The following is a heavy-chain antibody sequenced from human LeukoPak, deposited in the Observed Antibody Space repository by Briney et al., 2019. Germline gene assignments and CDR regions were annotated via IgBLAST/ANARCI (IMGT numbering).Heavy chain of an antibody. CDR1: GGSISSSSYY. CDR2: IYYSGST. J-gene: IGHJ4*02. D-gene: IGHD3-22*01. V-gene: IGHV4-39*01. Sequence: SETLSLTCTVSGGSISSSSYYWGWIRQPPGKGLEWIGSIYYSGSTYYTPSLKSRVTISVDTSKNQFSLKLSSVTAADTAVYYCARRMYYDSSGLYYFDYWGQGTLVTVSS. CDR3: ARRMYYDSSGLYYFDY.